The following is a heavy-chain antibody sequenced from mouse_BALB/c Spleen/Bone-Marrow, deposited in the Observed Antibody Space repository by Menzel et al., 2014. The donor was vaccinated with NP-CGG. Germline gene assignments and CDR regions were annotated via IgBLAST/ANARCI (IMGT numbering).Heavy chain of an antibody. V-gene: IGHV14-3*02. Sequence: EVMLVESGAKLVKPGASVKLSCRASGFNIKDTYIHWVMQRPEQGLAWIGRIDPASGDTKFDPKFQGKATITADTSSNTAYLQVTSLTSEDTAVYYCARVNPWYFDVWGAGTTVTVSS. J-gene: IGHJ1*01. D-gene: IGHD2-2*01. CDR2: IDPASGDT. CDR3: ARVNPWYFDV. CDR1: GFNIKDTY.